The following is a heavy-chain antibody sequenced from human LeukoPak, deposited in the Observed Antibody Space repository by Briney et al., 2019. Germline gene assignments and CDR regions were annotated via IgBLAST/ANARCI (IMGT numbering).Heavy chain of an antibody. Sequence: GGSLRLSCAASGFTFSNFGMHWVRQAPGKGLEWVAFIRYDGSNKYYADSVKGRFTISRDNSKNTLYLQMNSLRGEDTAVYYCAKDGDTVSGTYYYDMDVWGKGTTVTIS. V-gene: IGHV3-30*02. CDR2: IRYDGSNK. D-gene: IGHD5-18*01. CDR1: GFTFSNFG. CDR3: AKDGDTVSGTYYYDMDV. J-gene: IGHJ6*03.